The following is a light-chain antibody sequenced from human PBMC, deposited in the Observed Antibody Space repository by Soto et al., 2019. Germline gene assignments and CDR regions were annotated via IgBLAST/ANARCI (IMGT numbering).Light chain of an antibody. CDR1: QSVSRN. V-gene: IGKV3-15*01. J-gene: IGKJ2*01. Sequence: EIVMTQSPATLSMSPGERATLSCRASQSVSRNLAWYQQRPGRAPRLLIYDASTRATDIPARFSGSGSGTEFTLTISSLQSEDFAVYYCQQYNNWPLYTFGQGTKLEIK. CDR3: QQYNNWPLYT. CDR2: DAS.